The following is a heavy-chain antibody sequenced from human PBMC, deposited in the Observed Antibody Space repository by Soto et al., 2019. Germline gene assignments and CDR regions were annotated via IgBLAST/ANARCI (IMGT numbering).Heavy chain of an antibody. Sequence: EVQLVVSGGGLVKPGESLRLSCAGSGFAFSNYAMNWVRRAPGKGLEWVASISSGSGYIYYADSVKGRFTVSRDNAKSSLYLQMNSLSAEDTAVYYCARDERRCRGDNCYPFDYWGQGTLDTVAS. D-gene: IGHD2-15*01. V-gene: IGHV3-21*01. CDR2: ISSGSGYI. J-gene: IGHJ4*02. CDR3: ARDERRCRGDNCYPFDY. CDR1: GFAFSNYA.